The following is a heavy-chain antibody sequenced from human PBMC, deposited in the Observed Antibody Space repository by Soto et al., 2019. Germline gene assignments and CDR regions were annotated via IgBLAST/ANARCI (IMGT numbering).Heavy chain of an antibody. V-gene: IGHV3-11*06. CDR1: GFTFSDYY. Sequence: GGSLRLSCAASGFTFSDYYMSWIRQAPGKGLEWVSYISSSSSYTNYADSVKGRFTISRDNAKNSLYLQMNSLRAEDTAVYYCARVTRAVAAPTDNWFDPWGQGTLVTVSS. J-gene: IGHJ5*02. CDR2: ISSSSSYT. CDR3: ARVTRAVAAPTDNWFDP. D-gene: IGHD6-19*01.